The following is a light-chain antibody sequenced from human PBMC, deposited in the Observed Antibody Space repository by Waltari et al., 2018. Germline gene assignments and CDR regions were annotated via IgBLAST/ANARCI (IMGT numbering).Light chain of an antibody. Sequence: SYVLTQPPSVSVAPGETARITCGGDHIGSYSVPWYQQKPRQAPVLVIFYDSDRPSGIPARFSGSNSGNTATLTITSVEAGDEARYYCQVWHPDIDPGVFGTGTEVTVL. J-gene: IGLJ1*01. CDR2: YDS. CDR3: QVWHPDIDPGV. V-gene: IGLV3-21*04. CDR1: HIGSYS.